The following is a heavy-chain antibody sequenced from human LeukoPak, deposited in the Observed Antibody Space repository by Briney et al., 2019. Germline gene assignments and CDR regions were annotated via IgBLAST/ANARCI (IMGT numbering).Heavy chain of an antibody. J-gene: IGHJ2*01. V-gene: IGHV4-34*09. D-gene: IGHD4-17*01. CDR2: IYYSGST. CDR1: GGSFSGYY. CDR3: ARDRRVTTVTTEYFDL. Sequence: SETLSLTCAVYGGSFSGYYWSWIRQPPGKGLEWIGYIYYSGSTYYNPSLKSRVTISVDTSKNQFSLKLSSVTAADTAVYYCARDRRVTTVTTEYFDLWGRGTLVTVSS.